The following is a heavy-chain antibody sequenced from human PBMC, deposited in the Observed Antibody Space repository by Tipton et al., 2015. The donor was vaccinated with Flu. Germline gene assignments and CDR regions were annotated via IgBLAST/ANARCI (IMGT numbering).Heavy chain of an antibody. CDR1: GGSISSGSYY. J-gene: IGHJ4*02. CDR3: ARGGDGYNPIDY. Sequence: TLSLTCTVSGGSISSGSYYWSWIRQPAGKGLEWIGRIYTSGSTNYNPSLKSRVTISVDTSKNQFSLKLSSVTAADTAVYYCARGGDGYNPIDYWGQGTLGTGSS. V-gene: IGHV4-61*02. D-gene: IGHD5-24*01. CDR2: IYTSGST.